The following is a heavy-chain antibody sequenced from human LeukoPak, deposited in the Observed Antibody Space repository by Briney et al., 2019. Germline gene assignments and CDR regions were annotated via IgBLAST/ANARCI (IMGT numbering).Heavy chain of an antibody. CDR2: MYYRGNT. CDR3: ARHTPEDIVVVVAATYYFDY. Sequence: SETLSLTCTVSGGSISTITYYWGWIRQPPGKGLEWVGHMYYRGNTFYNPSLKSRVTISVDTSKNQFSLKLSSVTAADTAVYYCARHTPEDIVVVVAATYYFDYWGQGTLVTVSS. V-gene: IGHV4-39*01. CDR1: GGSISTITYY. D-gene: IGHD2-15*01. J-gene: IGHJ4*02.